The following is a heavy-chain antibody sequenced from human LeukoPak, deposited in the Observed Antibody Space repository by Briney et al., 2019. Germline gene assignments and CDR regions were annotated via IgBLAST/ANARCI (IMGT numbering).Heavy chain of an antibody. D-gene: IGHD3-10*01. J-gene: IGHJ4*02. CDR1: GFTFSTYW. CDR2: IKQDGSEK. Sequence: GGSLRLSCAASGFTFSTYWMSWVRQAPGKGLEWVANIKQDGSEKYYVDSVKGRFTISKDNAKNSLFLQMNSLRAEDTAVYYCARDLSRSFSMIRGLIQHREFDFWGRGTLVTVSS. V-gene: IGHV3-7*01. CDR3: ARDLSRSFSMIRGLIQHREFDF.